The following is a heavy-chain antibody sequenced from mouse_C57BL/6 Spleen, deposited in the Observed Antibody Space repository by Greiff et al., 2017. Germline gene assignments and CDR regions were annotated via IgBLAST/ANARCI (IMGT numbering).Heavy chain of an antibody. CDR1: GFTFSSYA. CDR3: TRVVTTVVATRGYAMDY. Sequence: EVQVVESGEGLVKPGGSLKLSCAASGFTFSSYAMSWVRQTPEKRLEWVAYISSGGDYIYYADTVKGRFTISRDNARNTLYLQMSSLKSEDTAMYYCTRVVTTVVATRGYAMDYWGQGTSVTVSS. V-gene: IGHV5-9-1*02. D-gene: IGHD1-1*01. J-gene: IGHJ4*01. CDR2: ISSGGDYI.